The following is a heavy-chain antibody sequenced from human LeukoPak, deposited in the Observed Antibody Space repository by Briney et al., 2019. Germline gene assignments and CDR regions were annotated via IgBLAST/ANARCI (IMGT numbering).Heavy chain of an antibody. CDR3: ARDPSYTAMVSLYYYYYMDV. CDR1: GYTFTGYY. CDR2: INPNSGGT. V-gene: IGHV1-2*02. D-gene: IGHD5-18*01. J-gene: IGHJ6*03. Sequence: GASVKVSCKASGYTFTGYYMHWVRQAPGQGLEWMGWINPNSGGTNYAQKFQGRVTMTRDTSISTAYMELSRLRSDDTAVYYCARDPSYTAMVSLYYYYYMDVWGKGTTVTVSS.